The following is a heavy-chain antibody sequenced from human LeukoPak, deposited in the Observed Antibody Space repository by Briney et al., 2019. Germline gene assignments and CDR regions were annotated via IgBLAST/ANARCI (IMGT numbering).Heavy chain of an antibody. D-gene: IGHD6-19*01. J-gene: IGHJ6*03. CDR2: INPNSGGT. CDR3: ARVVAVTGTPVYYMDV. CDR1: GYTFTGHY. V-gene: IGHV1-2*02. Sequence: ASVKVSCKASGYTFTGHYMHWVRQAPGQGLEWMGWINPNSGGTNYAQKFQGRVTMTRDTSVSTAYMELSRLRSDDVAVYYCARVVAVTGTPVYYMDVWGKGTAVTVSS.